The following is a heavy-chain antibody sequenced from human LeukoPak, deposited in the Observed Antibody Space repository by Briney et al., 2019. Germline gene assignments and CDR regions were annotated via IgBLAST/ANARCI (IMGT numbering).Heavy chain of an antibody. V-gene: IGHV3-74*01. J-gene: IGHJ4*02. CDR3: ARGERLGIGY. CDR1: GFTFSNYW. D-gene: IGHD7-27*01. CDR2: INSDGTST. Sequence: GGSLRLSCAASGFTFSNYWMHWVRQDPGKGLVWVSRINSDGTSTTYADSVKGRFTISVDNAKNTLYLQMNSLRVEDTAVYYCARGERLGIGYWGQGTLVTVSS.